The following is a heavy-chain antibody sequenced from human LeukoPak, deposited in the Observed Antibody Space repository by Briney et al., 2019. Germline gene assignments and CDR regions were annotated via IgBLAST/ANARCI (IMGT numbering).Heavy chain of an antibody. J-gene: IGHJ4*02. CDR3: ARGPLIWGRLTFYFDY. V-gene: IGHV3-7*01. CDR1: GFTFSSYW. Sequence: GGSLRLSCAASGFTFSSYWMSWVRQAPGKGLEWVANIKQDGSEKYYVDSVKGRFTISRDNAKNSLYLQMNSLRAEDTAVYYCARGPLIWGRLTFYFDYWGQGTLVTVPS. CDR2: IKQDGSEK. D-gene: IGHD3-10*01.